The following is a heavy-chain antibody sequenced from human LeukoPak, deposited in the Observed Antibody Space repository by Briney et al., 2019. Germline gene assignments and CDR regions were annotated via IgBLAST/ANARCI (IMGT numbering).Heavy chain of an antibody. D-gene: IGHD2-8*02. CDR3: ARRTSLGGVPLDY. V-gene: IGHV1-2*02. Sequence: ASVKVSCKASGYTFTSYYMHWVRQAPGQGLEWMGWINPNSGGTNYARKFQGRVTMTRDTSISTAYMELSRLRSDDTAVYYCARRTSLGGVPLDYWGQGTLVTVSS. CDR1: GYTFTSYY. J-gene: IGHJ4*02. CDR2: INPNSGGT.